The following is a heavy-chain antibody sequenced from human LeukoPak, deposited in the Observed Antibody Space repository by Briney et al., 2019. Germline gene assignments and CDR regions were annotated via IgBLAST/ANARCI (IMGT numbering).Heavy chain of an antibody. J-gene: IGHJ4*02. CDR1: EFTVHNRY. CDR3: ATRDRNNGVDY. CDR2: IYSGGDT. Sequence: GGSLRLSWAASEFTVHNRYMRWVRQAPGKGLEWVSIIYSGGDTFYVDSVKGRFTISRDKSKNTVYLQMNSLRAEDTAVYYCATRDRNNGVDYWGQGTQVTVSS. D-gene: IGHD2-8*01. V-gene: IGHV3-53*01.